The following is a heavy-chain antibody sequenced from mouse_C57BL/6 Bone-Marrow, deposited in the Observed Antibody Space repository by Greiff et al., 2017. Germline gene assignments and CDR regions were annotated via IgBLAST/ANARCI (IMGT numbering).Heavy chain of an antibody. CDR3: TPLAGFAY. CDR2: IDPENGDT. CDR1: GFNIKDDH. Sequence: QLQQSGAELVRPGASVQLSCTASGFNIKDDHMHWVKQRPEQGLEWIGWIDPENGDTENAPKFQGKAPITADTSSNTAYLQLRSQTSEDTAVYYCTPLAGFAYWGQGTLVTVSA. V-gene: IGHV14-4*01. J-gene: IGHJ3*01.